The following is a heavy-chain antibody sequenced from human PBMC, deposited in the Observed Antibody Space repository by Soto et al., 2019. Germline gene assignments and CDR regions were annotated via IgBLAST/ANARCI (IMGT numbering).Heavy chain of an antibody. D-gene: IGHD2-2*01. Sequence: ASVKVSCKASGFTFTSSAMQWVRQARGQRLEWIGWIVIGSGNTNYAQKFQERVTITRDMSTSTAYMELSSLRSEDTGVYYCAAAREYCSSTSCYSRSYCYCYYGLYVWDQVTTVTVS. J-gene: IGHJ6*02. CDR1: GFTFTSSA. CDR3: AAAREYCSSTSCYSRSYCYCYYGLYV. CDR2: IVIGSGNT. V-gene: IGHV1-58*02.